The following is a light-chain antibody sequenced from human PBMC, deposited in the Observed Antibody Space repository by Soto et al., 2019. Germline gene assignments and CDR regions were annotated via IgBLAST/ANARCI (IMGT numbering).Light chain of an antibody. CDR2: GTS. J-gene: IGKJ1*01. CDR1: QSVDSSY. V-gene: IGKV3D-7*01. CDR3: QQDYYFGT. Sequence: IVMTQSPATLSLSPGERATLFCRASQSVDSSYLSWYQQKPGQPPRLLIYGTSTRATGIPARFSGSGAGTDFTLTISGLQPEDFAVYYCQQDYYFGTFGQGTKVEIK.